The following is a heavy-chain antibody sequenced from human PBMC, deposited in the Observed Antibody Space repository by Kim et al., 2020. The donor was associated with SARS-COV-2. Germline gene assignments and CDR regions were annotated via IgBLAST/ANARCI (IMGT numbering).Heavy chain of an antibody. CDR2: VNHIGSS. D-gene: IGHD2-15*01. V-gene: IGHV4-34*01. CDR1: GGSFSGYY. Sequence: SETLSLTCAAYGGSFSGYYWSWIRQPPGKGLEWIGEVNHIGSSNYNPSLKSRVTMSVDRSKNQLSLNLRSVTAADTAVYFCASTTFFLDSGFDYWGQGTLVTVSS. CDR3: ASTTFFLDSGFDY. J-gene: IGHJ4*02.